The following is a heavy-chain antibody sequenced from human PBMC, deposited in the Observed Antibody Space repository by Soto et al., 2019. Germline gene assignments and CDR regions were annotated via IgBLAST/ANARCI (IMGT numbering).Heavy chain of an antibody. Sequence: EVQLVESGGGLVQPGGPLRLSCAASGFTFSSCWMHWVRQAPGKGLVWVSRISSDGSSTNYADSVKGRFTISRDNAKNTLYLQMNNLRPEDTAVYYCASLYSSAWARDYWGQGTLVTVSS. CDR2: ISSDGSST. V-gene: IGHV3-74*01. CDR3: ASLYSSAWARDY. J-gene: IGHJ4*02. CDR1: GFTFSSCW. D-gene: IGHD3-22*01.